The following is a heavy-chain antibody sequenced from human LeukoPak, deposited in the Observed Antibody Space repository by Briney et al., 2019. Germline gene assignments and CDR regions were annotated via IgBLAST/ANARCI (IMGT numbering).Heavy chain of an antibody. CDR1: GFTFSSYA. CDR2: ISGSGGST. CDR3: GKSKWELHRNNFDY. J-gene: IGHJ4*02. D-gene: IGHD1-26*01. Sequence: GGSLRLSCAASGFTFSSYAMSWVRQAPGKGLEWVSAISGSGGSTYYADSVKGRFTISRDNSKNTLYLQMNSLRAEDTAVYYCGKSKWELHRNNFDYWGQGTLVTVSS. V-gene: IGHV3-23*01.